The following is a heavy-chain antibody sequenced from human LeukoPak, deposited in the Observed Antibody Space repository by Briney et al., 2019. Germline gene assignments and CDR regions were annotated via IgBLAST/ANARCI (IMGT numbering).Heavy chain of an antibody. D-gene: IGHD1-1*01. CDR3: ARWGVTTGTTGLGY. CDR2: ISYDGNKK. CDR1: GFTLSSYA. J-gene: IGHJ4*02. V-gene: IGHV3-30-3*01. Sequence: GGSLRLSCAASGFTLSSYAMHWVRQAPGKGLEWVAVISYDGNKKYFADSVKGRFTISRDNSKNTLYLQMNSLRAEDTAVYYCARWGVTTGTTGLGYWGQGTLVTVSS.